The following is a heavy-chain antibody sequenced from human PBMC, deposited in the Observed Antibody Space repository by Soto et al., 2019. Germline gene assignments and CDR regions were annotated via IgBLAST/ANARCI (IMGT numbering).Heavy chain of an antibody. CDR3: AKAPERHITLAVVTHGLDY. CDR2: ISGGGGTT. CDR1: GFTFSSYA. D-gene: IGHD3-22*01. V-gene: IGHV3-23*01. Sequence: EVQLFESGGGVAQPGGSLRLSCAASGFTFSSYAMSWVRQAPGKGLEWVSAISGGGGTTYYADSVKGRCTISSDNSKNTLYLEVNSLRAEDTAVYYCAKAPERHITLAVVTHGLDYWGQGTLVTVSS. J-gene: IGHJ4*02.